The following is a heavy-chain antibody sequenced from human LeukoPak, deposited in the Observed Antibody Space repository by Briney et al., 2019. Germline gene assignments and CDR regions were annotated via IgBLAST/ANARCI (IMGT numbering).Heavy chain of an antibody. D-gene: IGHD3-22*01. V-gene: IGHV4-39*07. CDR2: IYYSGST. J-gene: IGHJ4*02. CDR1: GGSISSSSYY. CDR3: ARGRNYYDSSGYPYYDY. Sequence: SETLSLTCTVSGGSISSSSYYWGWIRQPPGKGLEWIGSIYYSGSTYYNPSLKSRVTISVDTSKNQFSLKLSSVTAADTAVYYCARGRNYYDSSGYPYYDYWGQGTLVTVSS.